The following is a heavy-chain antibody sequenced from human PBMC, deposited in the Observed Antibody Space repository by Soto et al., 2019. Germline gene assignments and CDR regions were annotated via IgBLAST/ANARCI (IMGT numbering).Heavy chain of an antibody. CDR1: GGSISSSNW. CDR3: ARENVVRGVIIKGYYYYGMDV. D-gene: IGHD3-10*01. J-gene: IGHJ6*02. CDR2: IYHSGST. Sequence: SETLSLTCAVSGGSISSSNWWSWVRQPPGRGLGWIGEIYHSGSTNYNPSLKSRVTISVDKSKNQFSLKLSSVTAADTAVYYCARENVVRGVIIKGYYYYGMDVWGQGTTVTVS. V-gene: IGHV4-4*02.